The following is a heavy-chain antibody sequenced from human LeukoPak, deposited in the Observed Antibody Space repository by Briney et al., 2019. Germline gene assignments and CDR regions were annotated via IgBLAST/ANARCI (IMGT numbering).Heavy chain of an antibody. Sequence: GGSLRLSCAASGFTFSSYAMSWVRQAPGKGLEGVSAISGSGGRTYYADSVKGRFTIYRDNSKNTLYLQMNSLRAEDTAVYYCAKRRMYYYDSSGYPYFDYWGQGTLVTVS. CDR2: ISGSGGRT. J-gene: IGHJ4*02. CDR3: AKRRMYYYDSSGYPYFDY. V-gene: IGHV3-23*01. CDR1: GFTFSSYA. D-gene: IGHD3-22*01.